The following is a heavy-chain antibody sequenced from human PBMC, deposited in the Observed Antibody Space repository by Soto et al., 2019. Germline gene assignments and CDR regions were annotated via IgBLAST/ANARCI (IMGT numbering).Heavy chain of an antibody. Sequence: PGGSLRLSCAASGFSIGGYAMNWVRQAPGKGLEWVSYISSSSSTIYYADSVKGRFTISRDNAKNSLYLQMNSLRAEDTAVYYCAREYDILNWFDPWGQGTLVTVSS. D-gene: IGHD3-9*01. V-gene: IGHV3-48*01. CDR3: AREYDILNWFDP. CDR2: ISSSSSTI. CDR1: GFSIGGYA. J-gene: IGHJ5*02.